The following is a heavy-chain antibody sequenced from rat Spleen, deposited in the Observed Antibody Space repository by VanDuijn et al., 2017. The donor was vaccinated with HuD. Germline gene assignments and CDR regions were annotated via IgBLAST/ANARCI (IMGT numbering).Heavy chain of an antibody. CDR2: INYDGSST. J-gene: IGHJ2*01. D-gene: IGHD2-1*01. CDR3: ARRYDFDY. CDR1: GFTFSDYY. Sequence: EVQLVESGGGLVQPGRSLKLSCAASGFTFSDYYMAWVRQAPKKGLEWVASINYDGSSTYYRDSVKGRFTISRDNAKSTLYLQMDSLRSEDTASYYCARRYDFDYWGQGVMVTVSS. V-gene: IGHV5-7*01.